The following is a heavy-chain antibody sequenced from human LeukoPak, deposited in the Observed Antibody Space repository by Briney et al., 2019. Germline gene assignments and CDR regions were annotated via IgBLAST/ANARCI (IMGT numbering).Heavy chain of an antibody. CDR1: GYIFTNCW. CDR2: IYHGDSNT. J-gene: IGHJ4*02. CDR3: AKRGLDH. D-gene: IGHD3-10*01. V-gene: IGHV5-51*01. Sequence: GESLKISCQGSGYIFTNCWIGWVRQMPGKGLEWMAIIYHGDSNTRYSPSFQGQVTISVDKSISTAYLQWSSLKASDSAMYYCAKRGLDHWGQGTLVTVSS.